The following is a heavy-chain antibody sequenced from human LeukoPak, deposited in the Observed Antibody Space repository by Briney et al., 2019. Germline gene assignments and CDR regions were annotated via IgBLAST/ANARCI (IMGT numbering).Heavy chain of an antibody. CDR3: GMSGDRVPLQDDVFDV. V-gene: IGHV5-51*01. Sequence: GESLKISCKVSGYSFTSYCIGWVRQMPGKGLEWMGIIYPGDSGPTYSPSFQGQVTISVDKSISTACLQWSSLQASDTAMYYCGMSGDRVPLQDDVFDVWGQGTMVTVST. J-gene: IGHJ3*01. CDR1: GYSFTSYC. D-gene: IGHD1-26*01. CDR2: IYPGDSGP.